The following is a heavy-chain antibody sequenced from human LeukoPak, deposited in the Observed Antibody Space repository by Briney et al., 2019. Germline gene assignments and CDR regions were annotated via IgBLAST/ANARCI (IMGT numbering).Heavy chain of an antibody. CDR2: VHYSGST. D-gene: IGHD2-2*01. V-gene: IGHV4-59*01. J-gene: IGHJ3*02. CDR1: GGSISDYY. CDR3: AGATSREAFDI. Sequence: PSETLSLTCTVSGGSISDYYWSWIRQPPGKGLEWIGYVHYSGSTNYTPSLKRRVTISINKSKKQFSLRLRRVTAADTAVYYCAGATSREAFDIWGQGTMVTVSS.